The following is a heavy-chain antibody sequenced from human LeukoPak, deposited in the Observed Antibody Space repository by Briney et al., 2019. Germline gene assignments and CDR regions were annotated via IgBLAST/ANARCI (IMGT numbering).Heavy chain of an antibody. J-gene: IGHJ4*02. CDR2: IYYSGST. CDR3: ARQDIGSGYYDY. V-gene: IGHV4-39*01. Sequence: SETLSPTCTVSGGSISSSSDYWGWIRQPPGKGLEWIGSIYYSGSTYYNPSLKSRVTISVDTSKNQFSLKVSSVTAADTAVYYCARQDIGSGYYDYWGQGTLVTVSS. CDR1: GGSISSSSDY. D-gene: IGHD3-22*01.